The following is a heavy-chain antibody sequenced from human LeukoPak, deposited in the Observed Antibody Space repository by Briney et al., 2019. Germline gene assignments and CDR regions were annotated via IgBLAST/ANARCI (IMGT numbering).Heavy chain of an antibody. CDR3: ARDRSGWPNWYLDL. V-gene: IGHV4-61*02. J-gene: IGHJ2*01. Sequence: PSETLSLTCTVSGGSISSGSYYWSWIRQPAGKGLEWIGRIYTSGSTNYNPSLKSRVTISVDTSKNQFSLKLSSVTAADTAVYYCARDRSGWPNWYLDLWGRGTLVTVSS. D-gene: IGHD6-19*01. CDR2: IYTSGST. CDR1: GGSISSGSYY.